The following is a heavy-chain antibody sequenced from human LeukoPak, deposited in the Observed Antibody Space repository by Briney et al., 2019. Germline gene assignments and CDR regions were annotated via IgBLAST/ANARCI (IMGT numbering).Heavy chain of an antibody. D-gene: IGHD5-12*01. CDR1: GYTFISYY. V-gene: IGHV1-46*01. CDR3: AAGTPNIVAHDAFDI. J-gene: IGHJ3*02. Sequence: ASVKVSCKASGYTFISYYMHWVRQAPGQGLEWMGIINPSGGSTSYAQKFQERVTLTRDMSTSTAYMELSSLRSEDTAVYYCAAGTPNIVAHDAFDIWGQGTMVTVSS. CDR2: INPSGGST.